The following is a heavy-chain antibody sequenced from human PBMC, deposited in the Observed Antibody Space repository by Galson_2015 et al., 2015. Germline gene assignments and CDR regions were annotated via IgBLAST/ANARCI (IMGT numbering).Heavy chain of an antibody. CDR3: ARDSASGSAQRGYFDY. CDR2: TYYRSKWYN. CDR1: GDSVPSNSAA. J-gene: IGHJ4*02. D-gene: IGHD3-10*01. V-gene: IGHV6-1*01. Sequence: CAISGDSVPSNSAAWNWIRQSPSRGLEWLGRTYYRSKWYNDYAVSVKSRITINPDTSKNQFSLQLNSVTPEDTAVYYCARDSASGSAQRGYFDYWGQGTLVTVSS.